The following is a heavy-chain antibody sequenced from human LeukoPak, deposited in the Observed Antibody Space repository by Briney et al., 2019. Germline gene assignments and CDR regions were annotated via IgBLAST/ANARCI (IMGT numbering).Heavy chain of an antibody. D-gene: IGHD5-12*01. CDR1: GFTFSSYS. J-gene: IGHJ3*02. V-gene: IGHV3-21*01. CDR2: ISSSSSYI. CDR3: ARDSGYNAFDI. Sequence: PGGSLRLSCAASGFTFSSYSMNWVRQAPGKGLEWVSSISSSSSYIYYADSVKGRFTISRDNAKNSLFLQMNSLRAEDTAVFYCARDSGYNAFDIWGQGTMVTVSS.